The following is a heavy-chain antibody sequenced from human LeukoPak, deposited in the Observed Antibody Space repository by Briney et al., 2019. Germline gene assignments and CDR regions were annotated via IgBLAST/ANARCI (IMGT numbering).Heavy chain of an antibody. J-gene: IGHJ4*02. V-gene: IGHV1-18*04. CDR2: ISAYNGNT. D-gene: IGHD5-12*01. CDR1: GYTFTNCG. Sequence: ASVKVSCKASGYTFTNCGFSWVRQAPGQGLEWMGWISAYNGNTGYAQKFQGRVTMTTDTSTSTAYMELRSLTSDDTAVYYCARSPSGYDRLIDYWGQGTLVTVSS. CDR3: ARSPSGYDRLIDY.